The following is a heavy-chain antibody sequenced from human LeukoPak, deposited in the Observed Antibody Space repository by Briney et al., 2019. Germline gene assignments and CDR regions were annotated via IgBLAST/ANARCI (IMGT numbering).Heavy chain of an antibody. D-gene: IGHD3-22*01. CDR3: ARDGNNYDSGNYTVPFDY. V-gene: IGHV3-66*01. CDR2: IYSGDNI. Sequence: GGSLRLSCAASGFTVSSNYMMWVPQAPGKGLEGVSVIYSGDNIYYANSVKGRFTICRDNTKNTMYLQMNSLRDEDTDVYYCARDGNNYDSGNYTVPFDYWGPGTLVTVSS. CDR1: GFTVSSNY. J-gene: IGHJ4*02.